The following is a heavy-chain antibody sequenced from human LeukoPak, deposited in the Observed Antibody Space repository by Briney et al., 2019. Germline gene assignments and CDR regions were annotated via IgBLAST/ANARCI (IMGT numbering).Heavy chain of an antibody. CDR3: ARSYGSGNYFDY. V-gene: IGHV4-59*01. CDR2: IYYSGSA. D-gene: IGHD3-10*01. J-gene: IGHJ4*02. CDR1: GGSISTYY. Sequence: SETLSLTCTVSGGSISTYYWSWIRQPPGKGLEWIGYIYYSGSANYNPSLKSRVTISVDTPKNQFSLKLSSVTAADTAVYYCARSYGSGNYFDYWGQGTLVTVSS.